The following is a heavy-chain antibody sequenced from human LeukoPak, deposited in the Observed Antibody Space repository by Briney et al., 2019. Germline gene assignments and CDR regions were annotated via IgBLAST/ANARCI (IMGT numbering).Heavy chain of an antibody. V-gene: IGHV3-7*01. CDR2: IKPDGSEK. CDR1: GFTFNTHW. Sequence: GGSLRLSCAASGFTFNTHWMTWVRQAPGKGLEWVASIKPDGSEKYYVDSVKGRFTISRDNARKSLYLQMNSLRVEDAAVYYCMRGHLEMNVWGQGTTVIVSS. CDR3: MRGHLEMNV. J-gene: IGHJ6*02.